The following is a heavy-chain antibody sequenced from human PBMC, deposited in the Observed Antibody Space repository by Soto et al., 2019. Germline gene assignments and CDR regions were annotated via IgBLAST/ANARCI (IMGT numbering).Heavy chain of an antibody. Sequence: QVQLQESGPGLVKPSETLSLTCTVSGGSISSYYWSWIRQPPGKGLEWIGYIYYSGSTNYNPFLKSRVTTSVDTSKNQFPLKLSSVTAADTAVYYCARVSAGYWYFDLWGRGTLVTVSS. D-gene: IGHD6-19*01. V-gene: IGHV4-59*01. CDR3: ARVSAGYWYFDL. CDR2: IYYSGST. J-gene: IGHJ2*01. CDR1: GGSISSYY.